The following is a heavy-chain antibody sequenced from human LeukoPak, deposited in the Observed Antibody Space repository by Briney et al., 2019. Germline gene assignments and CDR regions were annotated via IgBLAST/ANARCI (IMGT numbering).Heavy chain of an antibody. Sequence: SQTLSLTCTVSGGSINSGGYFWNWIRQHPGRGLEWIGSIYYTGSTSYYPSLKSRLTISIATSKNQFSLRLNSVIAADTAVYYCARAAVDYYDSSGYYYAPYYFDYWGQGTLVTVSS. CDR2: IYYTGST. V-gene: IGHV4-31*03. CDR1: GGSINSGGYF. J-gene: IGHJ4*02. CDR3: ARAAVDYYDSSGYYYAPYYFDY. D-gene: IGHD3-22*01.